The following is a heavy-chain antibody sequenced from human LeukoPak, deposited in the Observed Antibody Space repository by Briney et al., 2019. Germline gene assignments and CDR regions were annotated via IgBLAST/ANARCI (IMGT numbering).Heavy chain of an antibody. CDR1: GFTLSSYG. J-gene: IGHJ3*02. CDR3: AKDYEKGAFDI. V-gene: IGHV3-30*18. Sequence: GWSLRLSCAASGFTLSSYGMHWVRQAPGKGLEWVAVISYDGSNKYYADSVKGRFTISRDNSKNTLYLQMNSLRAEDPAVYYCAKDYEKGAFDIWGQGKMVTVSS. D-gene: IGHD3-16*01. CDR2: ISYDGSNK.